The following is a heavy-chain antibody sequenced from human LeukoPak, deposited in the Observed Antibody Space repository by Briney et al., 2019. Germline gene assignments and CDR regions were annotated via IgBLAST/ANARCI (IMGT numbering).Heavy chain of an antibody. CDR3: ARGPASSSSSSSWFDP. Sequence: VASVKVSCKASGGTFSSYAISWVRQAPGQGLEWMGRIIPIFGTANYAQKFQGRVTITTDESTSTAYMELSSLRSEDTAVYYCARGPASSSSSSSWFDPWGQGTQVTVSS. D-gene: IGHD6-6*01. J-gene: IGHJ5*02. CDR2: IIPIFGTA. V-gene: IGHV1-69*05. CDR1: GGTFSSYA.